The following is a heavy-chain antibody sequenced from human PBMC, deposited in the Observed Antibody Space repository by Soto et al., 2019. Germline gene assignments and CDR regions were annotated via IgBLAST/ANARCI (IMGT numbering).Heavy chain of an antibody. J-gene: IGHJ6*02. CDR3: AKDIWQLYYYGMDV. Sequence: EVQLVESGGGLVQPGRSLRLSCAASGFTFDDYAMHWVRQAPGKGLEWVSGISWNSGSIGYADSVKGRFTISRDNAKNSLYLQMNSLRAEDTALYYCAKDIWQLYYYGMDVWGQGTTVTVSS. D-gene: IGHD6-13*01. CDR2: ISWNSGSI. V-gene: IGHV3-9*01. CDR1: GFTFDDYA.